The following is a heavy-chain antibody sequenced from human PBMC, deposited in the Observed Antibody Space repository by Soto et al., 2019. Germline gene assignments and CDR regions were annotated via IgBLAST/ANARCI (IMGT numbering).Heavy chain of an antibody. CDR3: AKLGYCTGGTCYLDYYYGVDV. D-gene: IGHD2-15*01. V-gene: IGHV3-23*01. J-gene: IGHJ6*02. CDR1: GFSFSRNA. Sequence: QLLESGGGLVQPGGSLRLSCEASGFSFSRNAMSWVRQAPGKGLEWVSGISSGGNTYYADSVKGRFTISRDNSKNTQSLQMISLGAEDTAVYYCAKLGYCTGGTCYLDYYYGVDVWGQGTTVTVS. CDR2: ISSGGNT.